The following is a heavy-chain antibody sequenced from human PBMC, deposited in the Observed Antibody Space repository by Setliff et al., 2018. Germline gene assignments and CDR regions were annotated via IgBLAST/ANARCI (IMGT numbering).Heavy chain of an antibody. CDR2: IIGSGIST. V-gene: IGHV3-23*01. CDR1: GFTFSSYA. J-gene: IGHJ4*01. D-gene: IGHD3-3*01. CDR3: AKSPHDFWSGRVIFDY. Sequence: GGSLRLSCAVSGFTFSSYAMSWVRQAPGQGLEWVSSIIGSGISTYYSDSVQGRFTISRDNHKNTLYLQMNSLRVEDTAIYYCAKSPHDFWSGRVIFDYWGQGMLVTVSS.